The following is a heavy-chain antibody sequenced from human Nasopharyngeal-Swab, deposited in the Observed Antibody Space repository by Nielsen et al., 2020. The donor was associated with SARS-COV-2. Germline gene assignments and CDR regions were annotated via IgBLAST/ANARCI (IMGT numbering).Heavy chain of an antibody. CDR3: AREVDSYDSSGYWSF. CDR1: GFSFSDYY. D-gene: IGHD3-22*01. V-gene: IGHV3-11*04. Sequence: GESLKISCAASGFSFSDYYMSWIRQAPGKGLEWISYISSSGGTIYSADSVKGRFTTSRDNAKNSLYLQMNSLRAEDSAVYYCAREVDSYDSSGYWSFWGQGTLVTVSS. J-gene: IGHJ4*02. CDR2: ISSSGGTI.